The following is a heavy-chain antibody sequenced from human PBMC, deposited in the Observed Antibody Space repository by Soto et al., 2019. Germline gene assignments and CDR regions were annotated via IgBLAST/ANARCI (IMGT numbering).Heavy chain of an antibody. J-gene: IGHJ4*02. V-gene: IGHV3-33*01. CDR3: ARPDIVAAIGGALDC. Sequence: QVHLVESGRGVVQPGRSLRLSCEASGFTFSNYGMHWVRQAPGKGLEWVAVIWNDGASRYFADSVKGRFTISRDNSKNTLFLHMNNLRAEDTAVYYCARPDIVAAIGGALDCWGQGTLVTVSS. D-gene: IGHD5-12*01. CDR1: GFTFSNYG. CDR2: IWNDGASR.